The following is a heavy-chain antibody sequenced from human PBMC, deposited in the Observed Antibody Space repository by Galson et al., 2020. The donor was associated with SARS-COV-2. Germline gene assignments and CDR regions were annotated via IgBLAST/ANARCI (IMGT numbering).Heavy chain of an antibody. J-gene: IGHJ4*02. D-gene: IGHD1-26*01. CDR3: ARGRPVGASYYFDD. V-gene: IGHV2-70*01. CDR1: GFSLNTREMC. Sequence: SGPTLVKPTQTLTLTCTFSGFSLNTREMCVSWIRQPPGKALEWLALIDWDDDKFYNTSLKTRLSISKDSSKDQVVLAMTNMDPVDTATYYCARGRPVGASYYFDDWGLGTLVTGSS. CDR2: IDWDDDK.